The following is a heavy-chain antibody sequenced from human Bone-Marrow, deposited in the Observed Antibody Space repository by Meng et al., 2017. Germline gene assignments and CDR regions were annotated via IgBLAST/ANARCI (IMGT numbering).Heavy chain of an antibody. Sequence: LQAQVLAPGLGRPPATLYLTCTVSGGAISSSSYDWGWIRQPPGKGLEWIGSIYYSGSTYYNPSLKSRVTISVDTSKNQFSLKLSSVTAADTAVYYCARAGSGIVVVLDPWGQGTLVTVSS. CDR3: ARAGSGIVVVLDP. V-gene: IGHV4-39*07. CDR1: GGAISSSSYD. J-gene: IGHJ5*02. CDR2: IYYSGST. D-gene: IGHD2-2*01.